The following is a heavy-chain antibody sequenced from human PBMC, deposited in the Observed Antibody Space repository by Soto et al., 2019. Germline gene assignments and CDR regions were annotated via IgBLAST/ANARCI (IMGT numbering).Heavy chain of an antibody. J-gene: IGHJ3*02. Sequence: KTSETLSLTCSVSGGSINNGDYYWSWVRQHPGKGLEWIGYIHYSGSAYYNPSLKSRVLISLDRSENQFSLNLMSATAADTAIYFCARLGYGSSWPYHNAFDIWGQGTPVTVSS. V-gene: IGHV4-31*03. CDR1: GGSINNGDYY. CDR2: IHYSGSA. D-gene: IGHD2-2*01. CDR3: ARLGYGSSWPYHNAFDI.